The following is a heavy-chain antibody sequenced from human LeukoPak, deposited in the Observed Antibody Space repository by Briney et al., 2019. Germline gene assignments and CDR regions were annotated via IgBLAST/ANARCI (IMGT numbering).Heavy chain of an antibody. CDR2: IWYDGSNK. Sequence: GRSLRLSCAASGFTFSNYGMHWVRQAPGKGLEWEGTIWYDGSNKYYADSVKGRFTISRDNSKNTLYLQMNSLRAEDTAVYYCARESDYYGMDVWGQGTTVTVSS. J-gene: IGHJ6*02. V-gene: IGHV3-33*01. CDR1: GFTFSNYG. CDR3: ARESDYYGMDV.